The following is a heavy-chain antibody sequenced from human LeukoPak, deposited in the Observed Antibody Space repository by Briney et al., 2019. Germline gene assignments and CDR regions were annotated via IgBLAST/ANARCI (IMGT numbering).Heavy chain of an antibody. CDR2: INHSGST. CDR1: GGSFSGYH. Sequence: SETLSLTCAVYGGSFSGYHWSWIRQPPGKGLEWIGEINHSGSTNYNPSLKSRVTISVDTSKNQFSLKLSSVTAADTAVYYCARHGSGSYSLWGQGTLVTVSS. D-gene: IGHD1-26*01. CDR3: ARHGSGSYSL. V-gene: IGHV4-34*01. J-gene: IGHJ4*02.